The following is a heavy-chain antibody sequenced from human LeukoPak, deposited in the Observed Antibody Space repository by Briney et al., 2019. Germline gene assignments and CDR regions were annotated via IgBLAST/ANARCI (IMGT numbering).Heavy chain of an antibody. CDR1: GYTFTGYY. Sequence: ASVKVSCKASGYTFTGYYMHWVRQAPGQGLEWMGWISAYNGNTNYAQKLQGRVTMTTDTSTSTAYMELRSLRSDDTAVYYCARAEGDYGDLFDYWGQGTLVTVSS. V-gene: IGHV1-18*04. CDR3: ARAEGDYGDLFDY. D-gene: IGHD4-17*01. CDR2: ISAYNGNT. J-gene: IGHJ4*02.